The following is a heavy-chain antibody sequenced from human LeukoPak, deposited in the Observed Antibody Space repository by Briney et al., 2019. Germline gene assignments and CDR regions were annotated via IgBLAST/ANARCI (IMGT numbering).Heavy chain of an antibody. J-gene: IGHJ1*01. CDR2: IYYSGST. Sequence: SETLSLTCTVSGGSISSSSYYWGWIRQPPGKGLEWIGSIYYSGSTYYNPSLKSRVTISVDTSKNQFSLKLSSVTAADTAVYYCAREDDLGAEYFQHWGQGTLVTVSS. CDR1: GGSISSSSYY. CDR3: AREDDLGAEYFQH. D-gene: IGHD5-24*01. V-gene: IGHV4-39*07.